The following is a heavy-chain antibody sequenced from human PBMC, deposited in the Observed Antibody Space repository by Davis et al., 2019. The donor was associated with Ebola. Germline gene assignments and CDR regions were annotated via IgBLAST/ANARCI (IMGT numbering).Heavy chain of an antibody. CDR2: ISSSSSYI. CDR1: GFTFSSYS. Sequence: GESLKISCAASGFTFSSYSMNWVRQAPGKGLEWVSSISSSSSYIYYADSVKGRFTISRDNAKNSLYLQMNSLRAEDTAVYYCAREWDQPYGMDVWGQGTTVTVSS. V-gene: IGHV3-21*01. J-gene: IGHJ6*02. CDR3: AREWDQPYGMDV. D-gene: IGHD1-26*01.